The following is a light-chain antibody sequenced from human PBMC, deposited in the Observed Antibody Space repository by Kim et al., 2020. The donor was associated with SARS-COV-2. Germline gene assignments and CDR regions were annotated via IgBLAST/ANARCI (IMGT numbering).Light chain of an antibody. V-gene: IGLV2-11*01. CDR2: DVN. CDR1: SSDVGTYNY. Sequence: QSALTQPRSVSGSPGQSVTISCSGTSSDVGTYNYVSWYQQHPGKAPQLMIYDVNKRPSGVPDRFSGSKSGNTASLTISGLQAEDEADYYCCSYAGSYTVVFGGGTKVTVL. CDR3: CSYAGSYTVV. J-gene: IGLJ2*01.